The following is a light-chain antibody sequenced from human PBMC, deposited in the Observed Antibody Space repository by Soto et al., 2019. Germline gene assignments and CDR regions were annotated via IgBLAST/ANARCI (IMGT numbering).Light chain of an antibody. V-gene: IGKV3-20*01. CDR2: GAS. J-gene: IGKJ1*01. CDR1: QSVLNNY. Sequence: VLTQSPGTLSLSPGERATLSCRASQSVLNNYLTWYQQKPGQAPRRLIFGASFRATGIPDRFSGSGSGTDFTLTISRLEPEDFAVYYCQQYGSSPTTFGQGTKVDIK. CDR3: QQYGSSPTT.